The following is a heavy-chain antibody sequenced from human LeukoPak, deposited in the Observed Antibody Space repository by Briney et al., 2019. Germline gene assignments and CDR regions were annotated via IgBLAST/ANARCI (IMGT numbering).Heavy chain of an antibody. D-gene: IGHD3-9*01. CDR1: GYTFTSYG. V-gene: IGHV1-18*01. J-gene: IGHJ6*02. CDR2: ISAYNGNT. CDR3: ARDFSDILTGYYPTYYYYGMDV. Sequence: ASVKVSCKASGYTFTSYGISWVRQAPGQGLEWMGWISAYNGNTNYAQKLQGRVTTTTDTSTSTAYMELRSLRSDDTAVYYCARDFSDILTGYYPTYYYYGMDVWGQGTTVTVSS.